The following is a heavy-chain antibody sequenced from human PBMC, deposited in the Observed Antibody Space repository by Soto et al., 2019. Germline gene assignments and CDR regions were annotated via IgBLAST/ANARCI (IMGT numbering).Heavy chain of an antibody. CDR1: GGSISSYY. Sequence: SDTLSLSCTVSGGSISSYYWSWIRQPPGKGLEWIGYIYYSGSTNYNPSLKSRVTISVDTSKNQFSLKLSSVTAADTAVYYCARRYDGTFDYWGQGTLVTVS. J-gene: IGHJ4*02. CDR2: IYYSGST. CDR3: ARRYDGTFDY. V-gene: IGHV4-59*08. D-gene: IGHD3-10*01.